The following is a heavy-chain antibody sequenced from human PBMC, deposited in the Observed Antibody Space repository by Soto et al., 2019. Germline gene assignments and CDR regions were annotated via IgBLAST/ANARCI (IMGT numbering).Heavy chain of an antibody. V-gene: IGHV3-30*18. CDR1: GFTFSSYG. J-gene: IGHJ4*02. D-gene: IGHD1-26*01. Sequence: PGGSLRLSCAASGFTFSSYGMHWVRQAPGKGLEWVAVISYDGSNKYYADSVKGRFTISRDNSKNTLYLQMNSLRAEDTAVYYCAKDHSGSLYPADYFDYWGQGTLVTVSS. CDR2: ISYDGSNK. CDR3: AKDHSGSLYPADYFDY.